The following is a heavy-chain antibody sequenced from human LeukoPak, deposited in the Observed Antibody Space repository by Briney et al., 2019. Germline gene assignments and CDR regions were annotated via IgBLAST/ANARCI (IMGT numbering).Heavy chain of an antibody. D-gene: IGHD2-8*02. CDR2: ISWNSGSL. CDR3: ARASDILL. Sequence: GRSLRLSCKGSGFSIHDSGMNWVRQVPGKGLEWVARISWNSGSLAYADSVKGRLTITRDNAKNSLFLQMRSLTIEDTDVYYCARASDILLWGQGALVTVSS. V-gene: IGHV3-9*01. CDR1: GFSIHDSG. J-gene: IGHJ4*02.